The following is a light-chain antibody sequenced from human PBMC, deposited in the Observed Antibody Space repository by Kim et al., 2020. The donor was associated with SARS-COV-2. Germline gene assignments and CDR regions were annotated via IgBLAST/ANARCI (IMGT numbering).Light chain of an antibody. CDR2: EDN. V-gene: IGLV6-57*01. CDR1: SGSIASNY. J-gene: IGLJ2*01. CDR3: QSYDSSTVI. Sequence: NFMLTQPHSVSESPGKMVTISCTRSSGSIASNYVQWLQQRPGSSPTTVICEDNQRPSGVPDRFSGSIDSSSNSASLTITGLKTEDEADYYCQSYDSSTVIFGGGTQLTVL.